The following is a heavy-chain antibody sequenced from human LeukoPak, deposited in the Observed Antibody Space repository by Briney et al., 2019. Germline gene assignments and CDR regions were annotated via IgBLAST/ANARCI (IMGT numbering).Heavy chain of an antibody. J-gene: IGHJ5*02. V-gene: IGHV3-48*03. Sequence: GGSLRLSCAASGFTFSSYEMSWVRQAPGKGLEWVSYISSSGGTVKYADSVKGRFTISRDNAKNSLYLQVNSLRAEDTAVYYCARDDCSSISCYHNWFDPWGQGTLVTVSS. CDR1: GFTFSSYE. D-gene: IGHD2-2*01. CDR3: ARDDCSSISCYHNWFDP. CDR2: ISSSGGTV.